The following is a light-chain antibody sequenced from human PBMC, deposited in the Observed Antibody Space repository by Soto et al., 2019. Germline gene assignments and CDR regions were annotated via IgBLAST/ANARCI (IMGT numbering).Light chain of an antibody. J-gene: IGLJ1*01. CDR3: CSYADSTTYV. Sequence: QSALTQPASVSGSPGQSITISCTGTSSDVGTYNPVSWYQQHPGKAPKLMIYEGSKWPSGVSNRFSGSKSGNTASLTISGLQAEDEADYYCCSYADSTTYVFGTGTKVTVL. CDR2: EGS. V-gene: IGLV2-23*01. CDR1: SSDVGTYNP.